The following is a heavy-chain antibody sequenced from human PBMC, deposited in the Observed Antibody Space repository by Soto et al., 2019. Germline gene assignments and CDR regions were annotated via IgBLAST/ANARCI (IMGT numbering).Heavy chain of an antibody. V-gene: IGHV1-18*04. CDR1: GYTFTSYG. D-gene: IGHD1-1*01. CDR3: ATAVSYSWTVRYYGMDG. Sequence: SVKVSCQASGYTFTSYGISWVRQAPGKGLEWMGWISAYNGNTNYAQKLQGRVTMTTDTSTSTAYVELRSLRSDDTAVYYCATAVSYSWTVRYYGMDGWGQGTTVTV. J-gene: IGHJ6*02. CDR2: ISAYNGNT.